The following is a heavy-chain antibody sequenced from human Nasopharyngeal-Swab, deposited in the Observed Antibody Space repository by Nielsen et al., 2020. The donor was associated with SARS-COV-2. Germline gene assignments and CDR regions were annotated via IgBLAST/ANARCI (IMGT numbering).Heavy chain of an antibody. Sequence: GGSLRLSCAASGFTFSNYVMHWVRQAPGKGLEWVAVISYDGSNKNYADSVKGRFTISRDNSKNTLYLQMNSLRAEDTAMYYCARDAEQRKIVATPWYYYGMDVWGQGTTVTVSS. CDR2: ISYDGSNK. CDR3: ARDAEQRKIVATPWYYYGMDV. D-gene: IGHD5-12*01. J-gene: IGHJ6*02. V-gene: IGHV3-30*04. CDR1: GFTFSNYV.